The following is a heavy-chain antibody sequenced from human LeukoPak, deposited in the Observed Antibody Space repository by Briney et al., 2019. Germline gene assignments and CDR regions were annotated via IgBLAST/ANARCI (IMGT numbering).Heavy chain of an antibody. CDR1: GFTFSSYN. J-gene: IGHJ4*02. V-gene: IGHV3-48*01. Sequence: GGSLRLSCAASGFTFSSYNMNWVRQAPGKGLEWVSFITTSSGSIYYADSVEGRFTISRDNDKNSLYLQMNSLRAEDTAVYYCARDGPFPGEEGAAHFDYWGQGTLVTVSS. CDR3: ARDGPFPGEEGAAHFDY. D-gene: IGHD1-14*01. CDR2: ITTSSGSI.